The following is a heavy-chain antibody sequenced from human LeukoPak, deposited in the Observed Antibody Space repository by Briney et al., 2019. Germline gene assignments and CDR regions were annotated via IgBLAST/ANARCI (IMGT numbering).Heavy chain of an antibody. V-gene: IGHV4-39*07. D-gene: IGHD3-22*01. CDR2: IYYNRGT. CDR1: SDSISNSAYH. J-gene: IGHJ3*02. Sequence: PSETLSLTCTVSSDSISNSAYHWGWIRQPPGRGLEWIGTIYYNRGTYYNPSLKSRVTISVDTSKNQFSLKLSSVTAADTAVYYCARDETYYYDSSGYLTIRAFDIWGQGTMVTVSS. CDR3: ARDETYYYDSSGYLTIRAFDI.